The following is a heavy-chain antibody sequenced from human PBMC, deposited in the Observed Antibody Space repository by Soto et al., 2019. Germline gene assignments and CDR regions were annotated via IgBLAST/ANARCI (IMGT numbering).Heavy chain of an antibody. D-gene: IGHD3-10*01. V-gene: IGHV3-23*01. CDR2: ISGSGALT. Sequence: EVQLLESGGGLVQPGGSLRLSCVASGFTFKNYDMRWVRQAPGKGLEWVSGISGSGALTSYADSVRGRFTISRDNSKNTLYLQLTSLGSADTAIYYCAKDLQFRRSYDSADHYNNWCQRTLVTVSS. CDR3: AKDLQFRRSYDSADHYNN. J-gene: IGHJ4*02. CDR1: GFTFKNYD.